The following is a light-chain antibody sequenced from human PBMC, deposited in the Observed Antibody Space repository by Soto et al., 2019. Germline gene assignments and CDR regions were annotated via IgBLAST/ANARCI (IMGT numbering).Light chain of an antibody. V-gene: IGKV3-20*01. CDR1: LSVSSSY. J-gene: IGKJ1*01. CDR3: QQYGSSPPWT. Sequence: EIVLTQSPGTLSLSPGERATLSCRASLSVSSSYLAWYQQKPGQAPRLLIYGASSRATGIPYRFSGSGSGTDFTLTISRLEPEDFAVYYCQQYGSSPPWTFGQGTKVEIK. CDR2: GAS.